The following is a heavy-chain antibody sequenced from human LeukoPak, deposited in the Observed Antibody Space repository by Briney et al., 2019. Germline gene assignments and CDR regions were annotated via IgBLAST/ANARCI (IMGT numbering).Heavy chain of an antibody. V-gene: IGHV3-49*04. CDR3: GYCSSTSCYKNWFDP. CDR2: IRSKAYGGTT. D-gene: IGHD2-2*02. CDR1: GFTFGDYA. Sequence: GGSLRLSCTASGFTFGDYAMSWVRQAPGKGLEWVGFIRSKAYGGTTEYAASVKGRFTISRDDSKSIVYLQMNSLKTEDTAVYYCGYCSSTSCYKNWFDPWGQGTLVTVSS. J-gene: IGHJ5*02.